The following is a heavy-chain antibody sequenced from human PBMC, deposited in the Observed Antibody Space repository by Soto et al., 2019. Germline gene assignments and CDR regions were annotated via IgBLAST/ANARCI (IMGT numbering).Heavy chain of an antibody. J-gene: IGHJ6*02. V-gene: IGHV1-69*08. CDR1: GGTFSSYT. CDR3: ARDPPPNGEYYYYCGMDV. Sequence: QVQLVQSGAEVKKPGSSVKVSCKASGGTFSSYTISWVRQAPGQGLEWLGRIIPILGIANYAQKLQGRVTITEDKSTSTAYMELSSLSSEDTAVYYCARDPPPNGEYYYYCGMDVWGQGTTVTVSS. CDR2: IIPILGIA.